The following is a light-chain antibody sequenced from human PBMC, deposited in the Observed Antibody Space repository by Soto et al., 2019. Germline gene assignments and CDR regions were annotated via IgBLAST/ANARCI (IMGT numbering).Light chain of an antibody. CDR3: QQYNTYPLT. V-gene: IGKV1-5*03. J-gene: IGKJ4*01. CDR2: KAS. CDR1: QSISNW. Sequence: DIQMTQSPSTLSASVGDRVTITCRASQSISNWLAWYQQKPGKAPNLLIYKASSLESGVPSRFSGSGSGTEFTLTISSLQTDDFATYYCQQYNTYPLTFGGVTKVEIK.